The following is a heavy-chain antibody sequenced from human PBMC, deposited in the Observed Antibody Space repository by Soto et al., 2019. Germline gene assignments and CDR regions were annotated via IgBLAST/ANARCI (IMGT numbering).Heavy chain of an antibody. CDR1: GFTFSSYW. D-gene: IGHD6-19*01. CDR2: IKQDGSEK. CDR3: ARDRKWLPEYFQH. V-gene: IGHV3-7*01. J-gene: IGHJ1*01. Sequence: LRLSCGASGFTFSSYWMSWVRQAPGKGLEWVANIKQDGSEKYYVDSVKGRFTISRDNAKNSLYLQMNSLRVEDTAVYYCARDRKWLPEYFQHWGQGTLVTVSS.